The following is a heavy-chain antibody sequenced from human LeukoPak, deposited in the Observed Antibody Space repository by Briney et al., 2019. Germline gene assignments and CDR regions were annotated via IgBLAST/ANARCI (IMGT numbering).Heavy chain of an antibody. D-gene: IGHD1-26*01. V-gene: IGHV3-74*01. J-gene: IGHJ4*02. Sequence: GGSLRLSRAVSGFTFRTYWMHWVRQVPGEGLVWVSRINEDGSITNYADSVKGRFSISRDNAKNTLYLQMNSLRAEDTAVYYCGRDLGGRSGYWGQGTLVTVSS. CDR1: GFTFRTYW. CDR2: INEDGSIT. CDR3: GRDLGGRSGY.